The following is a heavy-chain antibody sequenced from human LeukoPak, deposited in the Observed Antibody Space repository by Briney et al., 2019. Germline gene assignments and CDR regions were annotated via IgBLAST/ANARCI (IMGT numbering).Heavy chain of an antibody. CDR3: AKEEWFGSYYFDY. CDR1: GFTFSSYD. J-gene: IGHJ4*02. V-gene: IGHV3-13*01. Sequence: GGSLRLSCAASGFTFSSYDMHWVRQATGKGLEWVSAIGTAGDTYYPGSVKGRFTISRDNSKNALYLQMNSLRAEDTAVYYCAKEEWFGSYYFDYWGQGTLVTVSS. D-gene: IGHD3-10*01. CDR2: IGTAGDT.